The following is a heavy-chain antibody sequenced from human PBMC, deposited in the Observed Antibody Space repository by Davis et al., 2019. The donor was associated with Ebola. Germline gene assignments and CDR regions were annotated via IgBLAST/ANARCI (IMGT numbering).Heavy chain of an antibody. CDR3: ARVYSSGWYGWFDP. D-gene: IGHD6-19*01. V-gene: IGHV4-34*01. CDR2: INHSGST. Sequence: GSLRLSCAVYGGSFSGYYWSWIRQSPGKGLEWIGEINHSGSTNYNPSLKSRVTISVDTSKNQFSLKLSSVTAADTAVYYCARVYSSGWYGWFDPWGPGTLVTVSA. J-gene: IGHJ5*02. CDR1: GGSFSGYY.